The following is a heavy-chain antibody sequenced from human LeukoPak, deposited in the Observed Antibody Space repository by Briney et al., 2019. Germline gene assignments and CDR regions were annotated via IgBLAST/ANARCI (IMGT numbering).Heavy chain of an antibody. Sequence: SETLSLTCTVSGGSISSGGYSWSWIRQPPGKGLEWIGYIYHSGSTYYNPSLKSRVTISLDRSKNQFSLKLTSVTAADTAVYYCATVAMVRGSVFDPSGQGTLVTVSS. V-gene: IGHV4-30-2*01. CDR2: IYHSGST. D-gene: IGHD3-10*01. J-gene: IGHJ5*02. CDR3: ATVAMVRGSVFDP. CDR1: GGSISSGGYS.